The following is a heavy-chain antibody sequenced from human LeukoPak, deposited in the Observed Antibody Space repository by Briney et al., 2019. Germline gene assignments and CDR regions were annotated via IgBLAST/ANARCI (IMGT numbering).Heavy chain of an antibody. Sequence: GGSLRLSCAASGFTFSSFWIHWVRQAPGKGLVWVSRINSDGSSTSYADSVKGRFTISRDNAKNTLYLQMNSLRAEDTAVYYCASQPHDYRAFDIWGQGTMVTVSS. V-gene: IGHV3-74*01. CDR2: INSDGSST. J-gene: IGHJ3*02. CDR3: ASQPHDYRAFDI. D-gene: IGHD4-11*01. CDR1: GFTFSSFW.